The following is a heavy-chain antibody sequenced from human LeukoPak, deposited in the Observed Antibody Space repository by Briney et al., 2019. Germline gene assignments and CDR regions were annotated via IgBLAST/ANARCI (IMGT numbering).Heavy chain of an antibody. V-gene: IGHV3-33*08. D-gene: IGHD3-16*01. CDR2: IWYDGSKE. CDR1: GFTFSSYA. CDR3: AGSLREGRFDP. J-gene: IGHJ5*02. Sequence: GGSLRLSCAASGFTFSSYAMHWVRQAPGKGLEWVAVIWYDGSKEYYADSVKGRFTVSRDNSKNTLYLQMNSLRADDTAVYYCAGSLREGRFDPWGQGTLVVVSS.